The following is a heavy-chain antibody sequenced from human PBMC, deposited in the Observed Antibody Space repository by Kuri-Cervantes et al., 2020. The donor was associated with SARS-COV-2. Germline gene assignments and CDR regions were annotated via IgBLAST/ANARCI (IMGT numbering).Heavy chain of an antibody. V-gene: IGHV3-53*05. D-gene: IGHD6-13*01. Sequence: GESLKISCAASGFTVSSNYMSWVRQAPGKGLEWVSVIYSGGSTYYADSVKGRFTISRDNSKNTLYLQMNSLRAEDTAVYYCAKDRSSSWLWYFDLWGRGTLVTVSS. CDR2: IYSGGST. CDR1: GFTVSSNY. J-gene: IGHJ2*01. CDR3: AKDRSSSWLWYFDL.